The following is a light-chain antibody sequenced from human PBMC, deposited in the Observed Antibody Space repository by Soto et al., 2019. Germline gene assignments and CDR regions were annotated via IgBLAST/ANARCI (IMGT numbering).Light chain of an antibody. J-gene: IGKJ4*01. Sequence: EIVLTQSPATLSLSPGERATLSCRASQSVSTYLACYQQKPGQAPRLLIYDASNRAAVIPARFSGGGSGPDFTLTISSLEPEDFAVYYCQQRSNWPLTFGGGTKVEIK. CDR1: QSVSTY. CDR2: DAS. CDR3: QQRSNWPLT. V-gene: IGKV3-11*01.